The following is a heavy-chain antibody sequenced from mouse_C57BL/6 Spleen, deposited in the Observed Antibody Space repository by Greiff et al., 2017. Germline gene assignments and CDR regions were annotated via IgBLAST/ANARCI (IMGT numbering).Heavy chain of an antibody. J-gene: IGHJ2*01. CDR3: ARGGTFAY. D-gene: IGHD2-14*01. Sequence: VQLQQSGAELVKPGASVKISCKASGYAFSSSWMNWVKQRPGKGLEWIGQIYPGGGDTNNNGKFKGKATLTAAKSSSTAYMQLSSLTSEGSAVYFCARGGTFAYWGQGTTLTVSA. CDR1: GYAFSSSW. CDR2: IYPGGGDT. V-gene: IGHV1-80*01.